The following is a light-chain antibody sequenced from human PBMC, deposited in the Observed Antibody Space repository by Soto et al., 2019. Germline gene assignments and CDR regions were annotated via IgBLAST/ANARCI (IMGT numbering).Light chain of an antibody. CDR1: TSDVGGYNY. J-gene: IGLJ2*01. CDR2: EVS. CDR3: SSYTNTRV. V-gene: IGLV2-14*01. Sequence: QSALTQPASVSGSPGQSITISCTGTTSDVGGYNYVSWYQHHPGKAPKLMIYEVSNRPAGVSNRFSGSKSGNTASLTISGLQAEDEADYYCSSYTNTRVFGGGTTPT.